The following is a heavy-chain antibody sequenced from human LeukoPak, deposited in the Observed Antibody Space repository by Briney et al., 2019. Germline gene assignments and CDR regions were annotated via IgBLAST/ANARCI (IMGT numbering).Heavy chain of an antibody. CDR3: ARDWYYYDSSGYFRSGWFDP. Sequence: PSETLSLTCTVSGGSISSYYWSWIRQPPGKGLEWIGYIYYSGSTNYNPSLKSRVTVSVDTSKNQFSLKLSSVTAADTAVYYCARDWYYYDSSGYFRSGWFDPWGQGTLVTVSS. V-gene: IGHV4-59*01. CDR1: GGSISSYY. CDR2: IYYSGST. J-gene: IGHJ5*02. D-gene: IGHD3-22*01.